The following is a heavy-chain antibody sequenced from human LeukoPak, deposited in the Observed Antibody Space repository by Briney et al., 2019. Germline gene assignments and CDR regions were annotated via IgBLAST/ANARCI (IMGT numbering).Heavy chain of an antibody. D-gene: IGHD5-18*01. CDR2: INTNTGNP. Sequence: GASVKVSCKASGYTFTSYAMNWVRQAPGQGLEWMGWINTNTGNPTYAQGFTGRFVFSLDTSVSTAYLQISSLKAEDTAVYYCARDGRIQLWLRGYYYYYMDVWGKGTTVTVSS. CDR3: ARDGRIQLWLRGYYYYYMDV. J-gene: IGHJ6*03. V-gene: IGHV7-4-1*02. CDR1: GYTFTSYA.